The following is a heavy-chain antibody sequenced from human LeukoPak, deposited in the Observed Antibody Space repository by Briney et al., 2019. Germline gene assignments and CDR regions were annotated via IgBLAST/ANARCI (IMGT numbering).Heavy chain of an antibody. CDR2: ISSSGSTI. J-gene: IGHJ6*02. V-gene: IGHV3-11*01. CDR1: GFTFSDYY. D-gene: IGHD3-22*01. Sequence: PGGSLRLSCAASGFTFSDYYMSWIRQAPGKGLEWVSYISSSGSTIYYADSVKGRFTISRDNAKNSLYLQMNSLRAEDTAVYYCARDYPIYYDSSGYYTDYYYYGMDVWGQGTTVTVSS. CDR3: ARDYPIYYDSSGYYTDYYYYGMDV.